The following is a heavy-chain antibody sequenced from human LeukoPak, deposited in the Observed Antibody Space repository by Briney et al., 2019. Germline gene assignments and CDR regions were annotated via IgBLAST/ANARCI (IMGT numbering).Heavy chain of an antibody. J-gene: IGHJ4*02. V-gene: IGHV3-30*02. CDR1: GFTFSSNG. D-gene: IGHD6-13*01. CDR2: IRNHGNDE. CDR3: AKDASWSLDY. Sequence: PGVSLRLSCAASGFTFSSNGMHWVRQAPGKGLEWVAMIRNHGNDEYHADSVKRRFSVSRDNSKNTMYLQMNSLRAEDTSVYYCAKDASWSLDYWGQGTLVTVSP.